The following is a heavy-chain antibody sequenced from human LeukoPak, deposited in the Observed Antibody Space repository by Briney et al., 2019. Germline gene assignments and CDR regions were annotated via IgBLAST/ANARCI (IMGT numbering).Heavy chain of an antibody. CDR3: ARARAIWFGESLFDY. V-gene: IGHV4-59*12. CDR1: GGSISSYY. D-gene: IGHD3-10*01. J-gene: IGHJ4*02. Sequence: SETLSLTCTVSGGSISSYYWSWIRQPPGKGLEWIGYIYYSGSTNYNPSLKSRVTISVDTSKNQFSLKLSSVTAADTAVYYCARARAIWFGESLFDYWGQGTLVTVSS. CDR2: IYYSGST.